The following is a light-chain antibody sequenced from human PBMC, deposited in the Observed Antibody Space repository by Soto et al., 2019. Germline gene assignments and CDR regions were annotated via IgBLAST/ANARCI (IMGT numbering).Light chain of an antibody. CDR3: QSYDSSLSGSV. CDR1: SSNIGATYH. J-gene: IGLJ3*02. V-gene: IGLV1-40*01. CDR2: GNS. Sequence: QSVLTQPPSVSGAPGQRVTISCTGSSSNIGATYHVHWYQQLPGTAPKLLIYGNSNRPSGVPDRFSGSKSGTSASLAITGLQAEDEAHYYCQSYDSSLSGSVFGGGTKLTVL.